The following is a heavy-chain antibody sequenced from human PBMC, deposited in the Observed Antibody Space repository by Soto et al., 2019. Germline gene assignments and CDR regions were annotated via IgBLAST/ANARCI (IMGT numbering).Heavy chain of an antibody. Sequence: ASVKVSCKASGYTFTSYGISWVLQAPGQGLEWMGWISAYNGNTNYAQKLQGRVTMTTDTSTSTAYMELRSLRSDDTAVYYCARSSLGHSGYDYWSFDYWGQGTLVTVSS. CDR1: GYTFTSYG. V-gene: IGHV1-18*04. CDR2: ISAYNGNT. J-gene: IGHJ4*02. D-gene: IGHD5-12*01. CDR3: ARSSLGHSGYDYWSFDY.